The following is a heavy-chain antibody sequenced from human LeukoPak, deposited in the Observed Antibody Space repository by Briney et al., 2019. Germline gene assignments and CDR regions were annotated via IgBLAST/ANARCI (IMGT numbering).Heavy chain of an antibody. J-gene: IGHJ4*02. CDR1: GFTPSSYW. CDR2: IKQDGSEK. V-gene: IGHV3-7*01. CDR3: ARVYRSSSGYCFDY. Sequence: PGGSLRLSCAASGFTPSSYWMSWVRQAPGKGLEWVANIKQDGSEKYYVDSVKGRFTISRDNAKNSLYLQMNSLRAEDTAVYYCARVYRSSSGYCFDYWGQGTLVTVSS. D-gene: IGHD6-6*01.